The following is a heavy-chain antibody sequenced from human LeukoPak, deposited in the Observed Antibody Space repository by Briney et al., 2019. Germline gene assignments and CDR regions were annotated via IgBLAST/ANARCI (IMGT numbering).Heavy chain of an antibody. CDR3: AKRVYDDFWSGYYYYYYGMDV. CDR2: ISGSGGST. CDR1: GFTFSSYA. V-gene: IGHV3-23*01. Sequence: TGGSLRLSCAASGFTFSSYAMSWVRQAPGKGLEWVSAISGSGGSTYYADSVKGRFTISRDNSKNTLYLQMNSLRAEDTAVYYCAKRVYDDFWSGYYYYYYGMDVWGQGTTVTVSS. J-gene: IGHJ6*02. D-gene: IGHD3-3*01.